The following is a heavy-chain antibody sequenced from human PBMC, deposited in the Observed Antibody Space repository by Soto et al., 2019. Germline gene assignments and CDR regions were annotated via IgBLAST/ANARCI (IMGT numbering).Heavy chain of an antibody. CDR2: IRSKAYGGTT. CDR3: TRSITMIVVAGDYGMDV. Sequence: GGSLRPSCTASGFTFGDYAMSWFRQAPGKGLEWVGFIRSKAYGGTTEYAASVKGRFTISRDDSKSIAYLQMNSLKTEDTAVYYCTRSITMIVVAGDYGMDVWGQGTTVTVSS. V-gene: IGHV3-49*03. CDR1: GFTFGDYA. D-gene: IGHD3-22*01. J-gene: IGHJ6*02.